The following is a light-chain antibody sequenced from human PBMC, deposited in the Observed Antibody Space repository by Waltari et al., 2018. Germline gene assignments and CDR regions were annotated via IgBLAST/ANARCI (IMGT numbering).Light chain of an antibody. CDR1: SLRSYY. V-gene: IGLV3-19*01. J-gene: IGLJ2*01. Sequence: SSELTQDPAVSVAMGQTVRITCQGDSLRSYYASWYQQRPGQAPRLVMYAKHNRPSGVPDRFSGSSSHNTASLTITGAQAEDEASYYCHSRDASGVGGSFGGGTKLTVL. CDR3: HSRDASGVGGS. CDR2: AKH.